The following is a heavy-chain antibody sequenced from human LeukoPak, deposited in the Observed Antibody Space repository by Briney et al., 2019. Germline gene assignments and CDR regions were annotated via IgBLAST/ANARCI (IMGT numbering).Heavy chain of an antibody. J-gene: IGHJ3*01. CDR2: ISSSGDST. D-gene: IGHD6-19*01. Sequence: GGSLRLSCAGSGLTFSSYAMSWVRQAPGKGLEWVSGISSSGDSTFYADSVKGRFTISRDNSKNTLYLQMNSLRAEDTALYYCAKDQGSSSGWYSRDGLALWGRGTMVTVSS. CDR1: GLTFSSYA. CDR3: AKDQGSSSGWYSRDGLAL. V-gene: IGHV3-23*01.